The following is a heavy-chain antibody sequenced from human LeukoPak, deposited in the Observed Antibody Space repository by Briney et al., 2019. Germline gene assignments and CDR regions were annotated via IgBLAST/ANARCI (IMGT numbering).Heavy chain of an antibody. D-gene: IGHD2-8*01. V-gene: IGHV4-39*07. CDR1: GGSISSSSYY. J-gene: IGHJ6*03. CDR2: IYYSGST. CDR3: ARERIVLMRNFYYYYYMDV. Sequence: SETLSLTCTVSGGSISSSSYYWGWIRQPPGKGLEWIVSIYYSGSTYYNPSLKSRVTISVDTSKNQFSLKLSSVTAADTAVYYCARERIVLMRNFYYYYYMDVWGKGTTVTVSS.